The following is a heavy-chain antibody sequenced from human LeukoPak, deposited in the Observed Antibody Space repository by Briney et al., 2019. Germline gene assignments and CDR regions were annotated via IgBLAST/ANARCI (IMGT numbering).Heavy chain of an antibody. V-gene: IGHV3-74*01. Sequence: PGGSLRLSCAASGFTFSSYWMHWVRQAPGKGLVWVSRINSDGSSTSYADSVKGRFTISRDNAKNTLYLQMSSLRAEDTAVYYCARVAEAAAFDSWGQGTLVTVSS. CDR3: ARVAEAAAFDS. CDR1: GFTFSSYW. CDR2: INSDGSST. D-gene: IGHD6-25*01. J-gene: IGHJ4*02.